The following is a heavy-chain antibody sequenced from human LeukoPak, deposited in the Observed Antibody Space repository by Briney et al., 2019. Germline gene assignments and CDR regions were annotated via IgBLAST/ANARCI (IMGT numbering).Heavy chain of an antibody. CDR3: AKVPGEHGVLDY. J-gene: IGHJ4*02. Sequence: GSLRLSCAASGFTFSSYAMSWVRQAPGKGLEWVSAISGSGGSTYYADSVKGRITISRDNSKNTLYLQMNSLRAEDTAVYYCAKVPGEHGVLDYWGRGTLVTVSS. D-gene: IGHD1/OR15-1a*01. CDR2: ISGSGGST. V-gene: IGHV3-23*01. CDR1: GFTFSSYA.